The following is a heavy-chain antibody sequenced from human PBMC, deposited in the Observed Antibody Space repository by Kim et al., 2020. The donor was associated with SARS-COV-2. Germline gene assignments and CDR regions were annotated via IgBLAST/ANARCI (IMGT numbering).Heavy chain of an antibody. Sequence: SETLSLTCTVSGGSISSSSYYWGWIRQPPGKGLEWIGSIYYSGSTYYNPSLKSRVTISVDTSKNQFSLKLSSVTAADTAVYYCARHPLRGVVLVVYAMEYGFDYWGQGTLVTVSS. CDR1: GGSISSSSYY. D-gene: IGHD2-8*02. V-gene: IGHV4-39*01. CDR2: IYYSGST. CDR3: ARHPLRGVVLVVYAMEYGFDY. J-gene: IGHJ4*02.